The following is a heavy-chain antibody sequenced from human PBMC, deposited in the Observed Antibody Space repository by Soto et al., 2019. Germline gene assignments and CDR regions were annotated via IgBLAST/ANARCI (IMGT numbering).Heavy chain of an antibody. CDR2: ISGYNGDT. V-gene: IGHV1-18*01. CDR3: AKNGQPPYYYYGLDV. D-gene: IGHD2-8*01. Sequence: QGHLVQSGAEVQKPGTSVKVSCKASGYTFTRCGISWVRQAPGQGLEWMGWISGYNGDTNYARNLQGRVTMTIDTSTSTAYMELRSLTSDDTAVYYCAKNGQPPYYYYGLDVWGQGTTVTVSS. CDR1: GYTFTRCG. J-gene: IGHJ6*02.